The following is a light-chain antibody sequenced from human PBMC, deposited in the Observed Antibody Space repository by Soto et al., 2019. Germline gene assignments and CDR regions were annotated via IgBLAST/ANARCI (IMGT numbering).Light chain of an antibody. CDR2: LEGSGSY. CDR3: ETWDSNTHTV. Sequence: QSVLTQSSSASASLGSSVKLTCTLSSGHSSYIIAWHQQQPGKAPRYLMKLEGSGSYNKGSGVPDRFSGSSSGADRYLTISNPHFEDEADYYCETWDSNTHTVFGGGTKLTVL. J-gene: IGLJ3*02. CDR1: SGHSSYI. V-gene: IGLV4-60*02.